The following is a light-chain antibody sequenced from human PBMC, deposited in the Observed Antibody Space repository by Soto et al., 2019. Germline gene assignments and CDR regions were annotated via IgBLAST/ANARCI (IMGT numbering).Light chain of an antibody. J-gene: IGKJ5*01. Sequence: EIVLTQSPGTLSLSPGKRAPPSSRPSQRASSGYLAWYQQKPGQSPRLLIYGVYSRATGTPDRFSGSGSGTDFTLTISRLEPEDSAVYYCQFYGSSLITFGQGTRLEIK. CDR3: QFYGSSLIT. CDR1: QRASSGY. V-gene: IGKV3-20*01. CDR2: GVY.